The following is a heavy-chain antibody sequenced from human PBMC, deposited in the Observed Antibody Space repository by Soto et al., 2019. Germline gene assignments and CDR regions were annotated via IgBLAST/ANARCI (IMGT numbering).Heavy chain of an antibody. J-gene: IGHJ3*02. CDR2: IKGDGSRI. V-gene: IGHV3-74*01. Sequence: EVQLVESGGGLVQPGGSLRLSCAASGFTFSSYWMHWVRQTPGKGLGWVSRIKGDGSRIVDAESVKGRFTISRDSAESTVYMQMSSLRVEDTAVYYCTREGNGWYEKSFDIWGQGTTVTVSS. CDR1: GFTFSSYW. CDR3: TREGNGWYEKSFDI. D-gene: IGHD6-19*01.